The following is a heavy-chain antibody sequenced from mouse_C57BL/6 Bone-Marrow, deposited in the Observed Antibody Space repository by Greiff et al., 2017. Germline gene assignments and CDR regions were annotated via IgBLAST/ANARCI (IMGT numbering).Heavy chain of an antibody. CDR3: ARRGYYSNYHYAMDY. J-gene: IGHJ4*01. V-gene: IGHV2-2*01. D-gene: IGHD2-5*01. CDR1: GFSLTSSG. CDR2: IWRGGST. Sequence: VQLQQSGPGLVQPSQSLSITCTVSGFSLTSSGVHWVRQSPGKGLEWLGVIWRGGSTDYNAAFISRLSISKDNSKSQVFFKMNSLQADDTAIYYCARRGYYSNYHYAMDYWGQGTSVTVSS.